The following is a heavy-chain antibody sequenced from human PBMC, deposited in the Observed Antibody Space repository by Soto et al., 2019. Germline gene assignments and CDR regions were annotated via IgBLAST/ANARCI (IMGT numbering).Heavy chain of an antibody. J-gene: IGHJ4*02. D-gene: IGHD3-22*01. CDR1: GFTFSSYA. V-gene: IGHV3-30-3*01. CDR2: ISYDGSNK. CDR3: ARDHTYYYDSRGYYGADY. Sequence: QVQLVESGGGVVQPGRSLRLSCAASGFTFSSYAMHWVRQAPGKGLEWVAVISYDGSNKYYADSVKGRFTISRDNSKNTLYLQMNSLRAEDTAVYYCARDHTYYYDSRGYYGADYWGQGTLVTVSS.